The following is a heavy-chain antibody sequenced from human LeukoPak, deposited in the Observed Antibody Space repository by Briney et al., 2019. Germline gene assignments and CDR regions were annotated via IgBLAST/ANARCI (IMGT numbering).Heavy chain of an antibody. CDR2: INPNSGGA. Sequence: AASVKVSCKASGYTFTGYYMHWVRQAPGQGLEWMGRINPNSGGANYAQKFRGRVTMTRDTSISTAYMELSRLRSDDTAVYYCARGVRYNWNLNIDYWGQGTLVTVSS. V-gene: IGHV1-2*02. CDR3: ARGVRYNWNLNIDY. CDR1: GYTFTGYY. J-gene: IGHJ4*02. D-gene: IGHD1-20*01.